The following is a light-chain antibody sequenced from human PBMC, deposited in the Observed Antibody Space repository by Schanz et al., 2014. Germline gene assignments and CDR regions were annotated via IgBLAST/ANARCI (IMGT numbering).Light chain of an antibody. CDR3: SSYGGNLGV. CDR1: SSDIGSYNY. J-gene: IGLJ1*01. V-gene: IGLV2-14*01. Sequence: QSALTQPASVSGSPGQSITISCTGTSSDIGSYNYVSWYQQYPGEAPKLIIYDVTYRPSGVSHRFSGSKSGNTASLTISGLLAEDEADYYCSSYGGNLGVFGTGTKLTVL. CDR2: DVT.